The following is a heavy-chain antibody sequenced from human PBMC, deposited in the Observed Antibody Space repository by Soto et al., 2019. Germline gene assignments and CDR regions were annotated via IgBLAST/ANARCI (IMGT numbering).Heavy chain of an antibody. D-gene: IGHD6-13*01. CDR3: AKTAAGGKNYYGMDV. Sequence: PGESLKISCKGSGYSFTSYWIGWARQMPGKGLEWMGIIYPGDSDTRYSPSFQGQVTISADKSISTAYLQWSSLKASGTAMYYCAKTAAGGKNYYGMDVWGQGTTVTVSS. V-gene: IGHV5-51*01. CDR2: IYPGDSDT. CDR1: GYSFTSYW. J-gene: IGHJ6*02.